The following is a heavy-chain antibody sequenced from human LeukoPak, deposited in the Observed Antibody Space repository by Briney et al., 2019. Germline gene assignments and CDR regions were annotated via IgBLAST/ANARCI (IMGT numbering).Heavy chain of an antibody. D-gene: IGHD1-26*01. V-gene: IGHV3-30*18. CDR2: ISYDGSNK. CDR1: GFTFSSYG. Sequence: PGRSLRLSCAASGFTFSSYGMHWVRQAPGKGLEWVAVISYDGSNKYYADSVKGRFTISRDNSKNTLYLQMNSLRAEDTAVYYCAKGELSYSDYWGQGTLVTVSS. J-gene: IGHJ4*02. CDR3: AKGELSYSDY.